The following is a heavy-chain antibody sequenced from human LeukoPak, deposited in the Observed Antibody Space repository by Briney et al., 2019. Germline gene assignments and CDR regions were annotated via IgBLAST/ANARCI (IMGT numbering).Heavy chain of an antibody. V-gene: IGHV3-7*01. J-gene: IGHJ4*02. D-gene: IGHD3-16*01. CDR2: IKKDGSDK. CDR1: GFTFSSYW. Sequence: GGSLRLSCAATGFTFSSYWMSWVRQAPGKGLEWVANIKKDGSDKYYVDSVKGRFTVSRDNARNSLFLQMNSLRVDDTAVYYCARDGGRQQLIFDYWGQGTLVTVSS. CDR3: ARDGGRQQLIFDY.